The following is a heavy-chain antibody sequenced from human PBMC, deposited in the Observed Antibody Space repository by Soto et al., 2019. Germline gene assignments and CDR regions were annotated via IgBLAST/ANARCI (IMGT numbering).Heavy chain of an antibody. Sequence: ASVKVSCKASGYTFTGYYMHWVRQAPGQGLEWMGWINPNSGGTNYAQKFQGWVTMTRDTSISTAYMELSRLRSDDTAVYYCAREGSGGVIRYFDWFRGPQKHPYYYMDVWGKGTTVTVSS. CDR1: GYTFTGYY. CDR3: AREGSGGVIRYFDWFRGPQKHPYYYMDV. CDR2: INPNSGGT. V-gene: IGHV1-2*04. J-gene: IGHJ6*03. D-gene: IGHD3-9*01.